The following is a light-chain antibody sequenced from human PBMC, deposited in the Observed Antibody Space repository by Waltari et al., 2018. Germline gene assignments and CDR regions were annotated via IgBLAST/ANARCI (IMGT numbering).Light chain of an antibody. Sequence: EDVLTQSPGTLSLSRGETATLSCRASQNIGRYLVWYQQKAGQAPRLLIYGASTRATGIPDRFSGSGSGTDFSLTISRLEAEDFAVYYCQNHERLPATFGQGTKVEIK. CDR1: QNIGRY. V-gene: IGKV3-20*01. CDR3: QNHERLPAT. J-gene: IGKJ1*01. CDR2: GAS.